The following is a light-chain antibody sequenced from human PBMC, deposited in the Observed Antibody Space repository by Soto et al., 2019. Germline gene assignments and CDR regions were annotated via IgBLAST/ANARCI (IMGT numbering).Light chain of an antibody. CDR3: QQHNNWPPSIT. J-gene: IGKJ5*01. Sequence: EIVLTQSPATLSLSPGERATFSCRASQSVSSYLAWYQQKPGQAPGLLIYDASTRATGIAARFSGSGSRTDFTLTISSLEPEHFAVYYCQQHNNWPPSITFGQGTRLEIK. CDR1: QSVSSY. CDR2: DAS. V-gene: IGKV3-11*01.